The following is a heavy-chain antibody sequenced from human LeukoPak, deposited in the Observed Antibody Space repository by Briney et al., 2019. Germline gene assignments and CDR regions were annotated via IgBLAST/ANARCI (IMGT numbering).Heavy chain of an antibody. V-gene: IGHV4-61*02. CDR1: GGSISSGSYY. CDR2: IYTSGST. CDR3: ARDGEDIVVVPAAI. D-gene: IGHD2-2*01. Sequence: SQTLSLTCTVSGGSISSGSYYSSWIRQPAGKGLEWIGRIYTSGSTNYNPSLKSRVTISVDTSKNQFSLKLSSVTAADTAVYYCARDGEDIVVVPAAIWGQGTLVTVSS. J-gene: IGHJ4*02.